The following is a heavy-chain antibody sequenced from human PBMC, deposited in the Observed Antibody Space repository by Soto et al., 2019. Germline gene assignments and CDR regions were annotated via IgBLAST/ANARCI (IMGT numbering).Heavy chain of an antibody. CDR1: GFTFGDYA. CDR3: TRAVAVAGRLFDY. J-gene: IGHJ4*02. CDR2: IRSKAYGGKT. D-gene: IGHD6-19*01. Sequence: GGSLRLSCTASGFTFGDYAMSWFRQAPGKGLEWVGFIRSKAYGGKTEYAASVKGRFTISRDDSKSIAYLQMNSLKTEDTAVYYCTRAVAVAGRLFDYWGQGTLVTVSS. V-gene: IGHV3-49*03.